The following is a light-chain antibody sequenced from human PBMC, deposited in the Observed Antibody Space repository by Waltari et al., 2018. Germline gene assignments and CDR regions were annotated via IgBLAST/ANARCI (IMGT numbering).Light chain of an antibody. CDR3: QSYDSSLSGVV. CDR1: SSYIAAGYV. CDR2: GNS. Sequence: HSVLPQPPSVSGAPGPRVTISFTGRSSYIAAGYVFPCFQRLPGTAPKLLIYGNSNRPSGVPDRFSGSKSGTSASLAITGLQAEDEADYYCQSYDSSLSGVVFGGGTKLTVL. J-gene: IGLJ2*01. V-gene: IGLV1-40*01.